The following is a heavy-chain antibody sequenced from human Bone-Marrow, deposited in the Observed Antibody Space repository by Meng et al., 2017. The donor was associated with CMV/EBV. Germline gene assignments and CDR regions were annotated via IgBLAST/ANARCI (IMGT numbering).Heavy chain of an antibody. CDR2: ISYDGCNK. D-gene: IGHD2-15*01. CDR3: AKDSSYWGMDV. Sequence: GGSLRLSCAASGFTFSSYSMNWVRQAPGKGLEWVAVISYDGCNKYYADSVKGRFTISRDNSKNTLYLQMSSLRVEDTALYYCAKDSSYWGMDVWGQGTTVTVSS. J-gene: IGHJ6*02. CDR1: GFTFSSYS. V-gene: IGHV3-30*18.